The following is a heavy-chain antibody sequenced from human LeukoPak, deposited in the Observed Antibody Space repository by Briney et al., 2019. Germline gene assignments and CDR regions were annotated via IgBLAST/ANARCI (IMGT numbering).Heavy chain of an antibody. D-gene: IGHD1-26*01. Sequence: SETLSLTCTVSGGSISSYYWSWIRQPAGKGLEWIGRIYTSGSTNYNPSLKSRVTMSVDTSKNQFYLKLSSVIAADTAVYYCARVSIVVTAFDIWGQGTMVTVSS. CDR2: IYTSGST. V-gene: IGHV4-4*07. J-gene: IGHJ3*02. CDR3: ARVSIVVTAFDI. CDR1: GGSISSYY.